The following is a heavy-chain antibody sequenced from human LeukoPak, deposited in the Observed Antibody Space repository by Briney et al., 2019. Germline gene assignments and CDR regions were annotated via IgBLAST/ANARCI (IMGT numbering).Heavy chain of an antibody. CDR2: INSDGSST. D-gene: IGHD3-10*01. CDR3: STGSGHAFDI. CDR1: GFTFSSYW. J-gene: IGHJ3*02. Sequence: GGSLRPSCAASGFTFSSYWMHWVRQVPGKGLVWVSRINSDGSSTSYADSAKGRFTISRDNAKNTLYVQMNSLRAEDTAVYYCSTGSGHAFDIWGRGTMVTVSS. V-gene: IGHV3-74*01.